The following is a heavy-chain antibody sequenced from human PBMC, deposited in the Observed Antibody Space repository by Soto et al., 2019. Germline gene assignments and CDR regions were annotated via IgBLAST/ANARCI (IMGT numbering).Heavy chain of an antibody. D-gene: IGHD3-3*01. Sequence: QLQLQESGSGLVKPSQTLSLACAVSGDSISNSDDSWSWIRQPPGKGLEWLGYIYHTGSTYYNPSLTSRVTISVDRSKNQFSPRLTSVTAADTAVYYCTRILLPDNWFDPWGPGTLVTVSS. V-gene: IGHV4-30-2*01. CDR2: IYHTGST. CDR3: TRILLPDNWFDP. J-gene: IGHJ5*02. CDR1: GDSISNSDDS.